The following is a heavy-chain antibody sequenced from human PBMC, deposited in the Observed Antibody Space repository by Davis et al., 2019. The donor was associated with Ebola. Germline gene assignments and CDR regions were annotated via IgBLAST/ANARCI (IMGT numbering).Heavy chain of an antibody. J-gene: IGHJ4*02. CDR2: ISGSGDIT. CDR3: AEDPGRGVTYFDY. D-gene: IGHD3-10*01. Sequence: GESLNISCAASGFTFSTYAMTWVRQAPGKGLEWVSVISGSGDITYYADPVKGRFTISRDNSKNTLYLQMNSLRAEDKAVYYCAEDPGRGVTYFDYWGQGTLVTVSS. CDR1: GFTFSTYA. V-gene: IGHV3-23*01.